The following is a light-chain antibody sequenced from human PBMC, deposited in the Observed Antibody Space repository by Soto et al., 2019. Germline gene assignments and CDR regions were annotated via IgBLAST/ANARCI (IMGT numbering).Light chain of an antibody. J-gene: IGLJ1*01. CDR3: SSYVGSNNFV. CDR1: SSDVGGYNY. Sequence: QSALTQPPSASGSPGQSVTISCTGTSSDVGGYNYVSWYQQHPGKAPKLMIYEVSKRPSGVPDRFSGSKSGNTASLTVSGLQAEDEVDYYCSSYVGSNNFVFGTGTKLPS. CDR2: EVS. V-gene: IGLV2-8*01.